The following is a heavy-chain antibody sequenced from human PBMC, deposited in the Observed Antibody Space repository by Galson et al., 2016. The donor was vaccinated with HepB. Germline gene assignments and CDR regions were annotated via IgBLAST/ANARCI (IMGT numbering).Heavy chain of an antibody. Sequence: SLRLSCAASGFTFSSYVMYWVRQAPGKGLDYVSAISSNGGTTYYADSVKGRFTISRDNSKNTLYLQMSSLRAEDTAVYYCVKMYAKYAYYYYGMDAWGQGTTVTVSS. J-gene: IGHJ6*02. CDR3: VKMYAKYAYYYYGMDA. CDR1: GFTFSSYV. CDR2: ISSNGGTT. D-gene: IGHD4/OR15-4a*01. V-gene: IGHV3-64D*06.